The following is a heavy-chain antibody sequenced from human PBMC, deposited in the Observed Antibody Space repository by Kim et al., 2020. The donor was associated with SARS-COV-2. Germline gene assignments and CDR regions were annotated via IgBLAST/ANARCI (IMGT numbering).Heavy chain of an antibody. D-gene: IGHD1-26*01. J-gene: IGHJ5*02. CDR2: INSNSGGT. CDR1: GYTLTGYH. CDR3: ARENSGNYNYWFDP. Sequence: ASVKVSCKASGYTLTGYHIHWVRQAPGQGLEWMGWINSNSGGTNYAQKFQGRVTMTRDTSITTAYMELNRLRSDDTAVYYCARENSGNYNYWFDPWGQGTLVTVSS. V-gene: IGHV1-2*02.